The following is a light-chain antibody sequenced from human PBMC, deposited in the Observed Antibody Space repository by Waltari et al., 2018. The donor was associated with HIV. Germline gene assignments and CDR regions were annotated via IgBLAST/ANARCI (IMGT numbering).Light chain of an antibody. CDR1: SSDVGSYNL. J-gene: IGLJ3*02. CDR2: EGI. V-gene: IGLV2-23*01. CDR3: CSYAGSSNWV. Sequence: QSALTQPASVSGSPGQSITISCTGSSSDVGSYNLVSWYQQHPGKAPKLMIYEGINRPSEGATRFSGSQSGTTAYLPISGLQAEDVADYYCCSYAGSSNWVFGVGTKLTVL.